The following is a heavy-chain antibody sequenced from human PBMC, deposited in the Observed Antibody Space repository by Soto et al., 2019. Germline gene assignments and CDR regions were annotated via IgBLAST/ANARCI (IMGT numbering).Heavy chain of an antibody. Sequence: SGPTLVNPTQTLTLTCTFSGFSLSTSGVGVGWIRQSPGKALEWLALIYWDDDKRYSPSLKSRLTISKDTSKDQVVLTMTNMDPVDTATYYCAHRPHYGSGPDFDYWGQGTLVTVSS. J-gene: IGHJ4*02. D-gene: IGHD3-10*01. CDR3: AHRPHYGSGPDFDY. V-gene: IGHV2-5*02. CDR2: IYWDDDK. CDR1: GFSLSTSGVG.